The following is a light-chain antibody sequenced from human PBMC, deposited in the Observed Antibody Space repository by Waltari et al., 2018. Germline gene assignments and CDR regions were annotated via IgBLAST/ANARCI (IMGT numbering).Light chain of an antibody. Sequence: DIQMTQSPFSLSASVGDRITLTCRASQSISSYLNWYQQKPEKAPKLLIYAASSLQSGVPSRFSGSGSGTDFTLTISSLQPEDFATYYCQQSYSTPITFGQGTRLEIK. CDR3: QQSYSTPIT. V-gene: IGKV1-39*01. CDR1: QSISSY. J-gene: IGKJ5*01. CDR2: AAS.